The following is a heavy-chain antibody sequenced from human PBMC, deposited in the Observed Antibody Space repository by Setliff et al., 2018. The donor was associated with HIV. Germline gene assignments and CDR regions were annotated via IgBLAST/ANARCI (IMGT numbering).Heavy chain of an antibody. CDR2: IYYSGST. Sequence: SETLSLTCTVSGASISRGNYYWTWIRQRPGKGLEWIAFIYYSGSTYYSPSLKSRLMISVDTSKNQFSLNMTSVTAADTAVYFCARHFYTTSWYSGTYWYFDLWGRGTLVTVSS. J-gene: IGHJ2*01. CDR1: GASISRGNYY. D-gene: IGHD2-15*01. CDR3: ARHFYTTSWYSGTYWYFDL. V-gene: IGHV4-30-4*08.